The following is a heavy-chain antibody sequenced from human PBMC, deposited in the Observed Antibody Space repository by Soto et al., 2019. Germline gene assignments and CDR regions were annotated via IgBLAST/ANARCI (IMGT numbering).Heavy chain of an antibody. J-gene: IGHJ6*02. CDR3: ARGRTVNFYGMDV. CDR1: GYTFTDHS. V-gene: IGHV1-2*02. Sequence: QVQLVQSGAEVKKPGASLKVSYVASGYTFTDHSIHWVRQAPGQGLEWMGWINPHSGDTIYAQKFQGRVTLTRDTSISTAYMELSRLRSYDTAVYYCARGRTVNFYGMDVWGQGTTVTVSS. CDR2: INPHSGDT. D-gene: IGHD4-17*01.